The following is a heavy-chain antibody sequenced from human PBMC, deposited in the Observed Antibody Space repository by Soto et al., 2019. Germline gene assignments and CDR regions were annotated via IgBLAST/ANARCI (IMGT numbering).Heavy chain of an antibody. CDR3: ARYDSSGYYEGWFDH. D-gene: IGHD3-22*01. CDR2: MNPNSGNT. V-gene: IGHV1-8*01. Sequence: QVQLVQSGAEVKKPGSSVKVSCKASGYTFTSYDINWVRQATGQGLEWMGWMNPNSGNTGYAQKFQGRVTMTRNTSISTAYRALSSLRSEDTAVYYCARYDSSGYYEGWFDHWGQGTLVTVSS. CDR1: GYTFTSYD. J-gene: IGHJ5*02.